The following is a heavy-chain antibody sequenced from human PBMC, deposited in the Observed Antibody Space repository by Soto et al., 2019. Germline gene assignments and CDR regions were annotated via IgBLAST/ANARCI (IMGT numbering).Heavy chain of an antibody. J-gene: IGHJ4*02. Sequence: PGGSVRLSCAASGFTFSSYSMNWVRQAPGKGLEWVSYISSSSSTIYYADSVKGRFTISRDNAKNSLYLQMNSLRDEDTAVYYCARDRELELPQPAYFDYWGQGTLVTVSS. CDR1: GFTFSSYS. D-gene: IGHD1-7*01. CDR2: ISSSSSTI. V-gene: IGHV3-48*02. CDR3: ARDRELELPQPAYFDY.